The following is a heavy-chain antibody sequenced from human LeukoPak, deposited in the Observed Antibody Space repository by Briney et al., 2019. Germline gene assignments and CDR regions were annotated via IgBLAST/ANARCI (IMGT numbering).Heavy chain of an antibody. CDR2: ISSNGDST. CDR1: GFTFSSHA. D-gene: IGHD2-15*01. CDR3: ARCSGGTCYNPLDC. J-gene: IGHJ4*02. Sequence: PGGSLRLSCAASGFTFSSHAMYWVRQAPGKGLEYVSAISSNGDSTYYANSVKGRFTISRDNSKNTLYLQMGSLRAEDMAVCYCARCSGGTCYNPLDCWGQGSLVTVSS. V-gene: IGHV3-64*01.